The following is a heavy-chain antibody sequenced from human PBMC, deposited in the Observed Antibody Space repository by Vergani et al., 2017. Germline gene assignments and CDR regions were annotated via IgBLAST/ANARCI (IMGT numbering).Heavy chain of an antibody. V-gene: IGHV1-18*01. Sequence: QVQLVQSGAEVKKPGASVKVSCKASGYTFTSYGISWVRQAPGQGLEWMGWNSAYNGNTNYAQKLQGRVTMTTDTSTSTAYMELRSLRSEDTAVYYCARAARPRWELLHYYYYGMDVWGQGTTVTVSS. CDR3: ARAARPRWELLHYYYYGMDV. D-gene: IGHD1-26*01. CDR1: GYTFTSYG. J-gene: IGHJ6*02. CDR2: NSAYNGNT.